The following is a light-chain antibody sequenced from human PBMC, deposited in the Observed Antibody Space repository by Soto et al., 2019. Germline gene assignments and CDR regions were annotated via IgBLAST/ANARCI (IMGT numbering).Light chain of an antibody. Sequence: QSALTQPASVSGSPGQSIAISCTGTASDVGGYNYVPWYQQHPGKVPKLLIHEVSNRPSGVSNRFSGSKSGNTASLTISGLQEEDEADYYCLSKTSTISYVFGTGTKVTVL. J-gene: IGLJ1*01. CDR2: EVS. CDR1: ASDVGGYNY. V-gene: IGLV2-14*01. CDR3: LSKTSTISYV.